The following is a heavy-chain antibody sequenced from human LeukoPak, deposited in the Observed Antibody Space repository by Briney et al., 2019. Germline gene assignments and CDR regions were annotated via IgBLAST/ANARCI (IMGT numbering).Heavy chain of an antibody. CDR1: GYTFNSYY. D-gene: IGHD1/OR15-1a*01. CDR3: ARGGLGTYFDY. V-gene: IGHV1-46*02. Sequence: ASVKVSCKASGYTFNSYYMHWVRQAPGQGLEWMGIINPSGGSTSYAQKFQGRVTMTRDMSTSTVYMELSSLRSEDTAVYYCARGGLGTYFDYWGQGTLVTVSS. J-gene: IGHJ4*02. CDR2: INPSGGST.